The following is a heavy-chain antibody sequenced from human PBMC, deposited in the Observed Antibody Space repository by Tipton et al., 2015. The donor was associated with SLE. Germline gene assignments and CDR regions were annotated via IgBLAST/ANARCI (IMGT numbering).Heavy chain of an antibody. CDR2: IYTSGST. Sequence: TLSLTCTVSGGSISSGGYYWSWIRQPAGKGLEWIGRIYTSGSTNYNPSLKSRVTMSVDTSKNQFSLKLSSVTAADTAVYYCASGPLDGYNRGYFDYWGQGTRVTVSS. CDR1: GGSISSGGYY. V-gene: IGHV4-61*02. J-gene: IGHJ4*02. D-gene: IGHD5-24*01. CDR3: ASGPLDGYNRGYFDY.